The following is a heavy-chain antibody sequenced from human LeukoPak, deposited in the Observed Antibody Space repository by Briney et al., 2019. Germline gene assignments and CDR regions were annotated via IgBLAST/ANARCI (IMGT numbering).Heavy chain of an antibody. CDR1: GFTFSRFS. CDR3: ARVDYGDYAGEDY. Sequence: GGSLRLSCAASGFTFSRFSMNWVRQAPGKGLEWVSYVSSSSGTIYYADSVKGRFTISRDNAKNSLYLQMNSLRAEDTAVYYCARVDYGDYAGEDYWGQGTLVTVSS. CDR2: VSSSSGTI. J-gene: IGHJ4*02. D-gene: IGHD4-17*01. V-gene: IGHV3-48*04.